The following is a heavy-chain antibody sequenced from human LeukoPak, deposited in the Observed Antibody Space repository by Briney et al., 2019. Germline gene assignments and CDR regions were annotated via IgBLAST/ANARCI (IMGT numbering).Heavy chain of an antibody. Sequence: ASMKVSCKASGYTFTSYAMHWVRQAPGQRLEWMGWINAGNGNTKYSQKFQGRVTITRDTSASTAYMELSSLRSEDTAVYHCARHPYHNLGVYFDYWGQGTLVTVSS. CDR3: ARHPYHNLGVYFDY. CDR2: INAGNGNT. V-gene: IGHV1-3*01. D-gene: IGHD3-10*01. CDR1: GYTFTSYA. J-gene: IGHJ4*02.